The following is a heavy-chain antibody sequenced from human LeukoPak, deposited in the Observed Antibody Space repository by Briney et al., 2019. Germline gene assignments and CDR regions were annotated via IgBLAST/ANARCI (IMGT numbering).Heavy chain of an antibody. CDR1: GGSISSYY. V-gene: IGHV4-59*01. D-gene: IGHD4-17*01. Sequence: SETLSLTCTVSGGSISSYYWSWIRQPPGKGLEWIGYIYYSGSTNYNPSLKSRVTISVDTSKNQFSLKLSSVTAADTAVYYCARDPGGAYGDYYGFDAFDIWGQGTMVTVSS. J-gene: IGHJ3*02. CDR3: ARDPGGAYGDYYGFDAFDI. CDR2: IYYSGST.